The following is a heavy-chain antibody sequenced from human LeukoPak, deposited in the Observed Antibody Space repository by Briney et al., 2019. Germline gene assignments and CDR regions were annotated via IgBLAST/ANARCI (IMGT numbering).Heavy chain of an antibody. CDR3: ARDPRGLNYFDY. CDR1: GFTFSSYS. V-gene: IGHV3-21*01. Sequence: GGSLRLSCAASGFTFSSYSMNWVRQAPGKGLEWVSSISSSSSYIYYADSVKGRFTISRDNAKNSLYLQMNSLRAEDTAVYYCARDPRGLNYFDYWGQGTLVTVSS. CDR2: ISSSSSYI. J-gene: IGHJ4*02.